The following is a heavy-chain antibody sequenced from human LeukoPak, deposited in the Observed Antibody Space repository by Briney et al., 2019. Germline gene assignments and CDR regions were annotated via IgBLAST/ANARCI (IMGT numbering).Heavy chain of an antibody. D-gene: IGHD1-26*01. Sequence: PGGSLRLSCAASGFTFSSYSMNWVRQAPGKGLEWVSHISSSSSTIYYADSVKGRFTISRDNAKNSLYLQINSRRAEDTAVYYCARESGSWDAFDIWGRGTMVTVSS. CDR3: ARESGSWDAFDI. CDR2: ISSSSSTI. V-gene: IGHV3-48*01. CDR1: GFTFSSYS. J-gene: IGHJ3*02.